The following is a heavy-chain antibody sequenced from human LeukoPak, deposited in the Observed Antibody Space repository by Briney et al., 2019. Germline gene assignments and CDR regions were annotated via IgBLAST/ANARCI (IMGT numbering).Heavy chain of an antibody. CDR2: IYPGDSDT. Sequence: KHGESLKISCKGSGYSFTSYWIGWVRQMPGKGLEWMGIIYPGDSDTRYSPSFQGQVTISADKSISTAYLQWSSLKASDTAMYYCARQMVVAATQPSYYYYGMDVWGQGTTVTVSS. CDR1: GYSFTSYW. CDR3: ARQMVVAATQPSYYYYGMDV. V-gene: IGHV5-51*01. J-gene: IGHJ6*02. D-gene: IGHD2-15*01.